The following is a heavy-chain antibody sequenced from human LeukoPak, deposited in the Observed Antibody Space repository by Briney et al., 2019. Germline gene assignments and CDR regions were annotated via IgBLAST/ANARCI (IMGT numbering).Heavy chain of an antibody. V-gene: IGHV4-59*08. CDR1: GGSISSYY. J-gene: IGHJ4*02. D-gene: IGHD2/OR15-2a*01. CDR2: IYYSGSP. CDR3: AGHHPRNTVDF. Sequence: SETLSLTCTVSGGSISSYYWSRIRQPPGKGLEWIGYIYYSGSPNYNPSLKSRVTISVDTSKNQFSLKLSSVTAADTAVYYCAGHHPRNTVDFWGQGTLVTVSS.